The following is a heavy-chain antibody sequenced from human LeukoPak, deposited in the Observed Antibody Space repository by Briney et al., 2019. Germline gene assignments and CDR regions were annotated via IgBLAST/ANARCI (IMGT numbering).Heavy chain of an antibody. CDR2: INPNSGGT. Sequence: ASVKVSCKASGYTFNGYYMHWVRQAPGQGLEWMGWINPNSGGTNYAQKFQGRVTMTRDTSISTAYMELSRLRSDDTAVYYCARDRGSTGAFDIWGQGTMVTVSS. V-gene: IGHV1-2*02. CDR3: ARDRGSTGAFDI. CDR1: GYTFNGYY. D-gene: IGHD1-26*01. J-gene: IGHJ3*02.